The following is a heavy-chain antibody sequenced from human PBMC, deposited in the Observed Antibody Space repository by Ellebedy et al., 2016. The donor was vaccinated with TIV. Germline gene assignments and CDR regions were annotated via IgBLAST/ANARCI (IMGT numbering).Heavy chain of an antibody. CDR3: ARTDLRYGMDV. D-gene: IGHD3/OR15-3a*01. J-gene: IGHJ6*02. V-gene: IGHV4-38-2*02. CDR1: GYSISSGYY. CDR2: MFHSGST. Sequence: SETLSLTXNVSGYSISSGYYWGWIRQPPGKGLEWIGSMFHSGSTYYNPSLKSRVTISVDTTKNQWSLRLRSVTAADTAVYYCARTDLRYGMDVWGQGTTVTVSS.